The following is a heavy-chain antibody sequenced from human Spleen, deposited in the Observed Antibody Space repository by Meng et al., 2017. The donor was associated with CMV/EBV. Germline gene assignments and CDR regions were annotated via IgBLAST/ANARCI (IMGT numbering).Heavy chain of an antibody. V-gene: IGHV4-4*02. J-gene: IGHJ4*02. CDR1: GGSLSSSNW. D-gene: IGHD1-26*01. CDR2: IYHSGST. Sequence: CAVSGGSLSSSNWWSCVRQPPGKWLECIGEIYHSGSTNYNPSLKSRVTISVDKSKNQFSLKLSSVTAADTAVYYCARASDSGSYWDWGQGTLVTVSS. CDR3: ARASDSGSYWD.